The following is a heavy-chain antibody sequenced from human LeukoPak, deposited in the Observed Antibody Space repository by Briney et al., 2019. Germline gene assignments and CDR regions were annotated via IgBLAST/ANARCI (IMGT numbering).Heavy chain of an antibody. D-gene: IGHD5-12*01. CDR3: VNDGSGGYDHDY. J-gene: IGHJ4*02. CDR1: GFTFSSYD. Sequence: WGSLRLSCSASGFTFSSYDMYWVRQAPGKGLEYVSAISINGGSTYYADSVKGRFTISRDNSKNTLYLQMSSLRVEDTAVYYCVNDGSGGYDHDYWGQGTLVTVSS. CDR2: ISINGGST. V-gene: IGHV3-64D*09.